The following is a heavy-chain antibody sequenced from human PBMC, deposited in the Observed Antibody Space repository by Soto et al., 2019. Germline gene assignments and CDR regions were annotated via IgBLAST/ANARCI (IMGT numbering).Heavy chain of an antibody. D-gene: IGHD1-1*01. Sequence: XETLSLTCTVAGSSISGFYWSWIRKSAGKGLEWIGRIYATGTTDYNPSLKSRVMMSVDTSKKQFSLKLRSVTAADTAVYYCVRDGTKTLRDWFDHWGQGISVTVSS. CDR1: GSSISGFY. CDR3: VRDGTKTLRDWFDH. CDR2: IYATGTT. J-gene: IGHJ5*02. V-gene: IGHV4-4*07.